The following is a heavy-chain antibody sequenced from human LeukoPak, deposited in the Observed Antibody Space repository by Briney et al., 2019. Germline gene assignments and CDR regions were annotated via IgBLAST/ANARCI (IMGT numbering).Heavy chain of an antibody. D-gene: IGHD3-22*01. CDR1: GDSVSSNSAA. V-gene: IGHV6-1*01. J-gene: IGHJ4*02. Sequence: SQNLSRTCAISGDSVSSNSAAWNWIRQSPSRGLEWLGRTYYRTKWYNDYAVSVNSRITINPDTSKNQFSLQLNSVTPEDTAVYYCARSFYDSSGVAFESWGQGTLVTVSS. CDR3: ARSFYDSSGVAFES. CDR2: TYYRTKWYN.